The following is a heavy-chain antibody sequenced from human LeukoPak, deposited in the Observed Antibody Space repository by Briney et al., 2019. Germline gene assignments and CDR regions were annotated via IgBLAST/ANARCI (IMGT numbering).Heavy chain of an antibody. Sequence: ASVKVSCKASGYTFTSYGISWVRQAPGQGLEWMGWISAYNGNTNYAQKLQGRVTMTTDTSTSTAYMELRSLRSDDTAVYYCARDPLCFGEGHFDYGGQGPLVPFSS. V-gene: IGHV1-18*01. CDR1: GYTFTSYG. D-gene: IGHD3-10*01. J-gene: IGHJ4*02. CDR3: ARDPLCFGEGHFDY. CDR2: ISAYNGNT.